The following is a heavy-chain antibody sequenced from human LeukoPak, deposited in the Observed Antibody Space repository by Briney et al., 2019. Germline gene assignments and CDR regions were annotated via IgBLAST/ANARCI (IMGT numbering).Heavy chain of an antibody. J-gene: IGHJ4*02. Sequence: SETLSLTCTVSGGSISSGDYYWSWIRQPPGKGLEWIGYIYYSGSTYYNPSLKSRVTISVDTSKNQFSLKLSSVTAADTAVYYCASLGDYYDSSDPHWGQGTLVTVSS. CDR1: GGSISSGDYY. CDR2: IYYSGST. V-gene: IGHV4-30-4*08. D-gene: IGHD3-22*01. CDR3: ASLGDYYDSSDPH.